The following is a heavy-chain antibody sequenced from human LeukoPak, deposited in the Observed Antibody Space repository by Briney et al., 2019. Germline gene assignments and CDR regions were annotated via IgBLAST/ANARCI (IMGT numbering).Heavy chain of an antibody. CDR1: GFTFSDYY. CDR3: ARDLGFLWFDP. V-gene: IGHV3-11*01. Sequence: GGSLTLSCAASGFTFSDYYMSWIRQAPGKGLEWVSSISSSGTTMYYADSVKGRFTISRDNAKNSLYLQMNSLRAEDTAVYYCARDLGFLWFDPWGQGTLVTVSS. D-gene: IGHD2/OR15-2a*01. CDR2: ISSSGTTM. J-gene: IGHJ5*02.